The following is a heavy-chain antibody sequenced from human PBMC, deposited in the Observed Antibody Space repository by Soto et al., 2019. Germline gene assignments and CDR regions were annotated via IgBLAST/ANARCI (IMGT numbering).Heavy chain of an antibody. J-gene: IGHJ4*02. CDR3: ARMQLWPYYYDSSGYYPKDPFDY. CDR2: INAGNGNT. D-gene: IGHD3-22*01. CDR1: GYTFTSYA. V-gene: IGHV1-3*01. Sequence: ASVKVSCKASGYTFTSYAMHWVRQAPGQRLEWMGWINAGNGNTKYSQKFQGRVTITRDTSASTAYMELSSLRSEDTAVYYCARMQLWPYYYDSSGYYPKDPFDYRGQGTLVTVSS.